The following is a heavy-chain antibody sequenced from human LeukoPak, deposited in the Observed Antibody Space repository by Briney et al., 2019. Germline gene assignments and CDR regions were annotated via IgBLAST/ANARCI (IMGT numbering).Heavy chain of an antibody. V-gene: IGHV4-59*01. CDR2: IYYSGST. CDR1: GGSISSYS. J-gene: IGHJ4*02. D-gene: IGHD3-16*01. CDR3: AKDRLGRTAQDY. Sequence: SETLSLTCTVSGGSISSYSWSWIRQPPGKGLEWIGYIYYSGSTTYYPSLKSRVTISVDTYKNKFFLMLSYVTAADTTVYYCAKDRLGRTAQDYWGQGTLVSVS.